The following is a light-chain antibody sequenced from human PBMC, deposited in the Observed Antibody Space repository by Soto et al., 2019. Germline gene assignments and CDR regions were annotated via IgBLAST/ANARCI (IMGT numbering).Light chain of an antibody. J-gene: IGLJ3*02. CDR1: SSDVGGYNH. CDR2: TDY. Sequence: QSALTQPASVSGSPGQSITISCTGTSSDVGGYNHVSWYQQHPGKAPKLIIYTDYQRPSGVPDRFSGSKSGTSASLAINGLHSEDEADYYCASWDDNLNGGVFGGGTKVTVL. V-gene: IGLV2-14*01. CDR3: ASWDDNLNGGV.